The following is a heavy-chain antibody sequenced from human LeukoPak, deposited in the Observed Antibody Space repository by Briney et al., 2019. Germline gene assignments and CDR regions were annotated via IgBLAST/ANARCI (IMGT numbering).Heavy chain of an antibody. J-gene: IGHJ5*02. CDR1: GDSVSGGSAG. Sequence: SQTLSLTCAISGDSVSGGSAGWNWIRQSPSRGLEWLGRIYYRSKWYSDYAISVKSRITINPDTSRNQFSLQLNSVTHDDTAVYYCTGGGLVRGSPHWFDPWGQGTLVTVSS. CDR2: IYYRSKWYS. CDR3: TGGGLVRGSPHWFDP. D-gene: IGHD3-10*01. V-gene: IGHV6-1*01.